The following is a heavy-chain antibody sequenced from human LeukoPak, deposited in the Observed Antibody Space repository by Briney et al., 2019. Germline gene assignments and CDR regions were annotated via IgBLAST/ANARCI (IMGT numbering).Heavy chain of an antibody. CDR3: ASLSVYDAFDI. J-gene: IGHJ3*02. CDR2: IKQDGSEK. V-gene: IGHV3-7*01. Sequence: GGSLRLSCAASGFTFSSYWMSWVRQAPGKGPEWVANIKQDGSEKNYVGSVKGRFTISRDNAKNSLYLQMNSLRAEDTAVYYCASLSVYDAFDIWGQGTMVTVSS. CDR1: GFTFSSYW. D-gene: IGHD2-8*01.